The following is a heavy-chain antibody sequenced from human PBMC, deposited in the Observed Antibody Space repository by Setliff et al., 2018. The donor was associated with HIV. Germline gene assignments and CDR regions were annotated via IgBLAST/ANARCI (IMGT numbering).Heavy chain of an antibody. CDR2: MFHSGNT. V-gene: IGHV4-38-2*01. CDR1: GYSISNGYY. D-gene: IGHD5-12*01. CDR3: ARGKSGSYDAYDM. J-gene: IGHJ3*02. Sequence: KASETLSLTCAVSGYSISNGYYWGWLRQSPGKGPEWIGSMFHSGNTYYNPSLESRVSMSVDTSTNQVSLQLSSVTAADTAVYYCARGKSGSYDAYDMWGQGTMVTVSS.